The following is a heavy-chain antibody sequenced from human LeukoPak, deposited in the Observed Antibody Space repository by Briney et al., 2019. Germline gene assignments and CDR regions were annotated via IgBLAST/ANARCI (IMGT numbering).Heavy chain of an antibody. D-gene: IGHD2-21*02. CDR3: AKDPSGVTIQKFDP. V-gene: IGHV3-23*01. CDR2: ISGSGGST. Sequence: PGRSLRLSCAASGFTFSSYGMHWVRQAPGKGLEWVSAISGSGGSTYYADSVKGRFTISRDNSKNTLYLQMNSLRAEDTAVYYCAKDPSGVTIQKFDPWGQGTLVTVSS. CDR1: GFTFSSYG. J-gene: IGHJ5*02.